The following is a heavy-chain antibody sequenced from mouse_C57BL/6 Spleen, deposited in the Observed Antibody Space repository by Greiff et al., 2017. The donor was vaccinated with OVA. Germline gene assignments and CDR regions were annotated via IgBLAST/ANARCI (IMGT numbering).Heavy chain of an antibody. Sequence: VKVVESGAELMKPGASVKLSCKATGYTFTGYWIEWVKQRPGHGLEWIGELLPGSGSTNYNETFKGKATFTAATSSHTAYMQLSSLTTEDSAIYDCARGTYYSNERAMDYWGKGTSVTVSS. D-gene: IGHD2-5*01. CDR2: LLPGSGST. J-gene: IGHJ4*01. CDR1: GYTFTGYW. CDR3: ARGTYYSNERAMDY. V-gene: IGHV1-9*01.